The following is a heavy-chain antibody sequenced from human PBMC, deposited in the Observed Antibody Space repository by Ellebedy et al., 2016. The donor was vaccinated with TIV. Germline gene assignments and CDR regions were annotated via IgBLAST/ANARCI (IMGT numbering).Heavy chain of an antibody. CDR3: ARYRGVWGDFDY. V-gene: IGHV4-39*07. J-gene: IGHJ4*02. CDR1: GGSISSSTYH. Sequence: MPSETLSLTCTVSGGSISSSTYHWGWIRQPPGKGLEWIGSVHYTGSTHYNPSLKSRVTISVDTSKNQFSLKLSSVTAADTAVYDCARYRGVWGDFDYWGQGTLVTVSS. D-gene: IGHD7-27*01. CDR2: VHYTGST.